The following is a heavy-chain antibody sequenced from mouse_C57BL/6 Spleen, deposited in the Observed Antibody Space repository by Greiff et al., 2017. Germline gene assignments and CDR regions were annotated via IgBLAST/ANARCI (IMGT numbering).Heavy chain of an antibody. V-gene: IGHV5-17*01. CDR1: GFTFSDYG. Sequence: EVMLVESGGGLVKPGGSLKLSCAASGFTFSDYGMHWVRQAPEKGLEWVAYISSGSSTIYYADTVKGRFTISRDNAKNTLFLQMTSLRSEDTAMYYCARIERYYAMDYWGQGTSVTVSS. CDR2: ISSGSSTI. CDR3: ARIERYYAMDY. J-gene: IGHJ4*01.